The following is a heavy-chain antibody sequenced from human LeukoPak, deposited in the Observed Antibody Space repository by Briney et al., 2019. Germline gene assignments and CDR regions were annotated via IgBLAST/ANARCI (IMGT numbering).Heavy chain of an antibody. Sequence: GGSLRLSCAASGFTFSSYAMSWVRQAPGKGLEWVSAISGSGGSTYYADSVKGRFTISRDNSKNTLYLQMNCLRAEDTVVYYCAKGQQLVAYFQHWGQGTLVTVSS. CDR1: GFTFSSYA. D-gene: IGHD6-13*01. J-gene: IGHJ1*01. CDR3: AKGQQLVAYFQH. V-gene: IGHV3-23*01. CDR2: ISGSGGST.